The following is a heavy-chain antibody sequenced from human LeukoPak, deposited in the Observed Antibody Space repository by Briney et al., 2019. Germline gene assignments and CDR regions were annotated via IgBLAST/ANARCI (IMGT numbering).Heavy chain of an antibody. V-gene: IGHV1-2*02. Sequence: GASVKVSCKASGYTFTGYYMHWVRQAPGQGLEWMGWINPNSGGTNYAQKFQGRVTMTRDTSISTAYMELSRLRSDDTAVYYCAFLGYCSSTSRYGRLDYWGQGTLVTVSS. D-gene: IGHD2-2*01. J-gene: IGHJ4*02. CDR1: GYTFTGYY. CDR3: AFLGYCSSTSRYGRLDY. CDR2: INPNSGGT.